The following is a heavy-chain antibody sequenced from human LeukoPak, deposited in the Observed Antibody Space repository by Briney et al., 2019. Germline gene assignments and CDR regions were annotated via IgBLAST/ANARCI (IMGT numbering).Heavy chain of an antibody. J-gene: IGHJ4*02. CDR3: ATHRGETWLGDLLSEYYFAY. CDR2: INPNSGGT. D-gene: IGHD3-10*01. CDR1: GYTFSSYY. V-gene: IGHV1-2*02. Sequence: ASVKVSCKTSGYTFSSYYMHWVRQAPGQGREGMGWINPNSGGTNYARKFQGRVAMTRDTSIPTAYMELSRLRSDDTAVYYWATHRGETWLGDLLSEYYFAYSGQGTLVTVSS.